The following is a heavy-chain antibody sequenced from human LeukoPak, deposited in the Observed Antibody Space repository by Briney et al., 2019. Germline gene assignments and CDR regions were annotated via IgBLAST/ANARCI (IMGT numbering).Heavy chain of an antibody. CDR2: IYWNDDK. J-gene: IGHJ3*02. Sequence: TLSLTCTVSGGSISSYYWSWIRQPPGKALEWLALIYWNDDKRYSPSLKSRLTITKDTSKNQVVLTMTNMDPVDTATYYCASAAIEVEDAFDIWGQGTMVTVSS. CDR3: ASAAIEVEDAFDI. V-gene: IGHV2-5*01. CDR1: GGSISSYYW. D-gene: IGHD2-2*02.